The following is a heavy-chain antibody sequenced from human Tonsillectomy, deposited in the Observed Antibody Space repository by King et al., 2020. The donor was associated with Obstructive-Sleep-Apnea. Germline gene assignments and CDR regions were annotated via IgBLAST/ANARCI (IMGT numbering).Heavy chain of an antibody. Sequence: QLQESGPGLVKPSETLSLTCTVSGGSISSYYWNWIRQPPGKGLEWIGYVYYSGSTNYNPSLKGRVTISVDMSKNQLSLKLNSVTAADTAVYYCAREGRGRWRAYTPDWFDPWGQGTLVTVST. D-gene: IGHD1-26*01. J-gene: IGHJ5*02. CDR2: VYYSGST. V-gene: IGHV4-59*01. CDR3: AREGRGRWRAYTPDWFDP. CDR1: GGSISSYY.